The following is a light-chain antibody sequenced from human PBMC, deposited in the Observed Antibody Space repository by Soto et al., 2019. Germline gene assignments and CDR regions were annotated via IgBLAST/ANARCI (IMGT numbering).Light chain of an antibody. Sequence: QSVLTQPPSVSGAPGPRVTISCTGSSSNIGAGYDVHWYQQLPGTAPKLLIYGNSNRPSGVPDRFSGSKSGTSASLAITGRQADDEADYYCQSYDSSLSGSNWVFGGGTPLTVL. CDR2: GNS. CDR1: SSNIGAGYD. V-gene: IGLV1-40*01. CDR3: QSYDSSLSGSNWV. J-gene: IGLJ3*02.